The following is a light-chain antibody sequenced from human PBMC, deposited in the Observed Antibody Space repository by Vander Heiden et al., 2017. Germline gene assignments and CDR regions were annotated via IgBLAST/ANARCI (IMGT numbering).Light chain of an antibody. CDR1: SSDGGGYNY. V-gene: IGLV2-11*01. Sequence: QSALTQPRSVSGSPGQSVTLSCTGASSDGGGYNYVSWYQQQPGKAPKLMIYDVSKRPSGVPDRISGSKSGNTASLTISGLQAEDEADYYCCSYAGSYVFGTGTKVTVL. CDR2: DVS. CDR3: CSYAGSYV. J-gene: IGLJ1*01.